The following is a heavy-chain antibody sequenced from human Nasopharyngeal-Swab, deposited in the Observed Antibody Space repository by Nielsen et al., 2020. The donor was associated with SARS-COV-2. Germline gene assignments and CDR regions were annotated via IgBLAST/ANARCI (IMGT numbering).Heavy chain of an antibody. CDR1: GFTFSSYS. J-gene: IGHJ4*02. CDR3: AREGKGSWNWNYVGESYFDY. CDR2: ISSSSSYI. V-gene: IGHV3-21*01. Sequence: GGSLRLSCAASGFTFSSYSMNWVRQAPGKGLEWVSSISSSSSYIYYADSVKGRFTISRDNAKNSLYLQMNSLRAEDTAVYYWAREGKGSWNWNYVGESYFDYWGQGTLVTVSS. D-gene: IGHD1-7*01.